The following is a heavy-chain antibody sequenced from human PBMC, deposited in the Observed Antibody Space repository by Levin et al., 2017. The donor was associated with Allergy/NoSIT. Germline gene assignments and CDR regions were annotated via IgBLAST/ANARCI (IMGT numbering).Heavy chain of an antibody. V-gene: IGHV4-34*01. CDR3: ARSQWFVDY. Sequence: SETLSLTCAVYGGSFSGYYWSWIRQPPGKGLEWIGEINHSGSTNYNPSLKSRVTISVDTSKNQFSLKLSSVTAADTAVYYCARSQWFVDYWGQGTLVTVSS. CDR1: GGSFSGYY. CDR2: INHSGST. J-gene: IGHJ4*02. D-gene: IGHD3-10*01.